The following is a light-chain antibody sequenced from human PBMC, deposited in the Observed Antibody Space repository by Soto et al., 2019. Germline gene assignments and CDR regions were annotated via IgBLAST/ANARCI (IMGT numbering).Light chain of an antibody. CDR3: MQALQSPPT. Sequence: EIVMTQSPLSLPVTPGEPASISCRSSQSLLHSNGYDSLDWYLQKPGQSPQLLIYLGSNRASGVXAXSSGSGSGTDFTLKISRVEADDVGVYYCMQALQSPPTFGQGTKVEI. V-gene: IGKV2-28*01. J-gene: IGKJ1*01. CDR2: LGS. CDR1: QSLLHSNGYDS.